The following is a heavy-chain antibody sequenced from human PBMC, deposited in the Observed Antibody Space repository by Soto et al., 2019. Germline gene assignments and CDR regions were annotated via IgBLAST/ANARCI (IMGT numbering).Heavy chain of an antibody. CDR2: ISYDGSNK. D-gene: IGHD4-17*01. J-gene: IGHJ4*02. CDR1: GFTFSSYA. Sequence: QVQLVESGGGVVQPGRSLSLSCAASGFTFSSYAMHWVRQAPGKGLEWVAVISYDGSNKYYADYVKGRFTISRDNSKNTVDLQMNSLRAEDTVVYYCARENQRYGAYSFVYWGQGTLVTVSS. V-gene: IGHV3-30-3*01. CDR3: ARENQRYGAYSFVY.